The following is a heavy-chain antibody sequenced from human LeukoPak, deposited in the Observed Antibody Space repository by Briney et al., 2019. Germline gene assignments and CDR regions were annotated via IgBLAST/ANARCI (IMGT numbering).Heavy chain of an antibody. D-gene: IGHD3-3*01. CDR3: ARGGHDFSGYSTWFDP. CDR2: INPNSGGT. V-gene: IGHV1-2*02. CDR1: GYTFTGYY. J-gene: IGHJ5*02. Sequence: ASVKVSCKASGYTFTGYYMHWVRQAPGQGHEWMGWINPNSGGTNYAQKFQGRVTMTRDTSISTAYMELSRLRSDDTAVYYCARGGHDFSGYSTWFDPWGQGTLVTVSS.